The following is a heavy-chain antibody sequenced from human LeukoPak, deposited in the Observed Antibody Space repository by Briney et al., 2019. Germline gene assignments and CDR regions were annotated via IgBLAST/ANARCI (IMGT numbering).Heavy chain of an antibody. CDR3: ARVVVPAAPSCDAFDI. CDR1: GYTFTGYY. CDR2: INPNSGDT. D-gene: IGHD2-2*01. V-gene: IGHV1-2*06. J-gene: IGHJ3*02. Sequence: ASVKVSCKASGYTFTGYYMQWVRQAPGQGPEWMGRINPNSGDTNYAQKFQGRVTMTRDTSISTAYMELSRLRSDDTAVYYCARVVVPAAPSCDAFDIWGQGTMVTVSS.